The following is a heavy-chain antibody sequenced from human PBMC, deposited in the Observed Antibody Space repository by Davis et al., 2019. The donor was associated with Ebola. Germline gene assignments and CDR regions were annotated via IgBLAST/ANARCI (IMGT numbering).Heavy chain of an antibody. CDR1: GFTFSSYA. CDR3: VKGGNCSSTSCWGGFDDYYYGMDV. CDR2: ISSNGGST. J-gene: IGHJ6*02. Sequence: PGGSLRLSCAASGFTFSSYAMHWVRQAPGKGLEYVSAISSNGGSTYYADSVKGRFTISRDNSKNTLYLQMSSLRAEDTAVYYCVKGGNCSSTSCWGGFDDYYYGMDVWGQGTTVTVSS. V-gene: IGHV3-64D*08. D-gene: IGHD2-2*03.